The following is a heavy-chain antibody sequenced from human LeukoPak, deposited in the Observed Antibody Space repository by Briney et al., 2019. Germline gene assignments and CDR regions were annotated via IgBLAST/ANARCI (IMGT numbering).Heavy chain of an antibody. CDR1: GGSIRSSSYY. CDR2: IYYIGST. Sequence: SQTLSLTCTVSGGSIRSSSYYWGWIRQPPGKGLEWIGSIYYIGSTYYNPSLKSRVTISVDTSKNQFSLKLSSVTAADTAVYYCARGTRGDYVYHRGNFRRMVYYYYMDVWGKGTTVTVSS. D-gene: IGHD4-17*01. J-gene: IGHJ6*03. CDR3: ARGTRGDYVYHRGNFRRMVYYYYMDV. V-gene: IGHV4-39*07.